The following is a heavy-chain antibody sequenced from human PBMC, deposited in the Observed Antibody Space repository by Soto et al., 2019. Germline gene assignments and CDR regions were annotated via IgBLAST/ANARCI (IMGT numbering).Heavy chain of an antibody. CDR2: IKQEGSEK. CDR1: RFPLSNYW. V-gene: IGHV3-7*01. D-gene: IGHD2-2*01. CDR3: ARDPNIVSVPAALRSYYYYYGIDV. J-gene: IGHJ6*02. Sequence: GSQILRSADSRFPLSNYWMRSGRLAPGKGLELVANIKQEGSEKYYVYSVKGRFTISRDNAKNSLYLQMNSLRAEDTAVYYCARDPNIVSVPAALRSYYYYYGIDVWGQGT.